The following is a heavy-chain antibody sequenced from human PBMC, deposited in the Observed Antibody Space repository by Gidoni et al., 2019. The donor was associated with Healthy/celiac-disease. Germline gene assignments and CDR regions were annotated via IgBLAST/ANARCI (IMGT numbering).Heavy chain of an antibody. CDR3: ARGLIVATEEGYYFDY. CDR2: RWDDGSNK. J-gene: IGHJ4*02. D-gene: IGHD5-12*01. V-gene: IGHV3-33*01. CDR1: GFRFSSSG. Sequence: QVQLVESGGGVVQPGRSLRLSCAASGFRFSSSGMHWVRQAPGKGLEWVAVRWDDGSNKYYADSGKGRFTISRDNSKNTLYLQMNSLRAEDTAVYYCARGLIVATEEGYYFDYWGQGTLVTVSS.